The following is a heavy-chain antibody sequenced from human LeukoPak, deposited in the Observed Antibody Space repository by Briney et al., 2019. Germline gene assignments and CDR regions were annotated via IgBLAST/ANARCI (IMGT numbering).Heavy chain of an antibody. CDR2: INPNSGGT. CDR1: GYTFTGYY. Sequence: GALVKVSCKASGYTFTGYYMHWVRQAPGQGLEWMGWINPNSGGTNYAQKFQGRVTMTRDTSISTAYMELSRLRSDDTAVYYCAGGNWGSRVFDYWSQGTLVTVSS. V-gene: IGHV1-2*02. CDR3: AGGNWGSRVFDY. D-gene: IGHD7-27*01. J-gene: IGHJ4*02.